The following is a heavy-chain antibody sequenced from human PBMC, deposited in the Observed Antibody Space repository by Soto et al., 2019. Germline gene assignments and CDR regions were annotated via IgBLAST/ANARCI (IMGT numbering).Heavy chain of an antibody. J-gene: IGHJ2*01. CDR3: TRHRVLAYCGGDCSSGDWYFDL. CDR1: GFTFSGSA. Sequence: PGGSLRLCCAASGFTFSGSAMHWVRQASGKGLEWVGRIRSKANSYATAYAASVKGRFTISRDDSKNTAYLQMNSLKTEDTAVYYCTRHRVLAYCGGDCSSGDWYFDLWGRGTLVTVSS. D-gene: IGHD2-21*02. CDR2: IRSKANSYAT. V-gene: IGHV3-73*01.